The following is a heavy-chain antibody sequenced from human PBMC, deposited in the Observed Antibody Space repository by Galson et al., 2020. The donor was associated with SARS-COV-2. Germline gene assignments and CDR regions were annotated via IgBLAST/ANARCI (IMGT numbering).Heavy chain of an antibody. Sequence: ETSETLSLTCTVSGGSINSYYWFWIRQPPGKGLEWIGYIYYSGSTNYNPSLKSRVTISVDTSKNQVSLKLNSVTAADTAVYYCARCEGRDSGRNGLAPWGQGTLVTVSS. CDR3: ARCEGRDSGRNGLAP. CDR1: GGSINSYY. D-gene: IGHD3-10*01. V-gene: IGHV4-59*01. CDR2: IYYSGST. J-gene: IGHJ5*02.